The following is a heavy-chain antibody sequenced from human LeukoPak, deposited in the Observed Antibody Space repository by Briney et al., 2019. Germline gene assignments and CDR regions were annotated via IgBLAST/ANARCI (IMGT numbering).Heavy chain of an antibody. CDR3: ASGRTARYCSSTSCYDYYYYYYMDV. CDR2: ISYSGST. D-gene: IGHD2-2*01. V-gene: IGHV4-59*08. J-gene: IGHJ6*03. Sequence: SETLTLTCTVSGGSISSYYWSWIRQPPGKGLEWIGYISYSGSTNYNPSLKSRVTISVDTSKNQFSLKLSSVTAADTAVYYCASGRTARYCSSTSCYDYYYYYYMDVWGKGTTVTVSS. CDR1: GGSISSYY.